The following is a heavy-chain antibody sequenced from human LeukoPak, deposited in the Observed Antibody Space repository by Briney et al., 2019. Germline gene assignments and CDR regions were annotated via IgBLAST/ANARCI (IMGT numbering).Heavy chain of an antibody. J-gene: IGHJ4*02. CDR3: AGQHDRNGYYFY. CDR2: IYHGGST. D-gene: IGHD3-22*01. V-gene: IGHV4-38-2*01. Sequence: SETLSLTCVVTGNSITSGFCWGWIRQPPGKGLEWIGSIYHGGSTYYNPSLKSRVTISVDTSKNRFSLKLSSVTAADTAVYYCAGQHDRNGYYFYWGQGTLVTVSS. CDR1: GNSITSGFC.